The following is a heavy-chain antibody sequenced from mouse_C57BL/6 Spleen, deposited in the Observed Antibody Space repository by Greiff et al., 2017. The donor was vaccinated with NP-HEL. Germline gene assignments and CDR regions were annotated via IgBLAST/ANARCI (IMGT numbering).Heavy chain of an antibody. Sequence: QVQLQQPGAELVMPGASVKLSCTASGYTFTSYWMHWVKQRPGQGLEWIGEIDPSDSYTNYNQQFKGKSTLSVDKSSSTGYMQLSSLTSEDSAVYYCARQLYGNPFAYWGQGTLVTVSA. J-gene: IGHJ3*01. D-gene: IGHD2-1*01. CDR2: IDPSDSYT. CDR3: ARQLYGNPFAY. V-gene: IGHV1-69*01. CDR1: GYTFTSYW.